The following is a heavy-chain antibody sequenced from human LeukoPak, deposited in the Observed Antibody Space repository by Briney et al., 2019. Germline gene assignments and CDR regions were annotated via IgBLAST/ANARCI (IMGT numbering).Heavy chain of an antibody. V-gene: IGHV4-59*08. CDR3: ARQVDSRGYYYAY. Sequence: PSETLSLTCTVSGGSISIYYWSWIRQPPGEGLEWIGYIYYTGSTSYNPSLKSRVTLSVDTSKSQFSLKLNSVTAADAAVYYCARQVDSRGYYYAYWGQGILVTVSS. D-gene: IGHD3-22*01. CDR2: IYYTGST. CDR1: GGSISIYY. J-gene: IGHJ4*02.